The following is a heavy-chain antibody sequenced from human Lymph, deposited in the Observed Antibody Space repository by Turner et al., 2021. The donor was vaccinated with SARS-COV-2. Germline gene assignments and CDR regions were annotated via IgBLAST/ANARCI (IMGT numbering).Heavy chain of an antibody. CDR1: GIIVSRNY. Sequence: EVQLAETGGGLIQPGGSRRFSCAASGIIVSRNYMNWVRPAPGKGLEWDLVIYSGSTTYYADSVKGRFTISRDNSKYTLYLQMNSLRVEDTAVYYCARDFGTYGMDVWGQGTTVTVSS. CDR3: ARDFGTYGMDV. V-gene: IGHV3-53*02. CDR2: IYSGSTT. D-gene: IGHD3-3*01. J-gene: IGHJ6*02.